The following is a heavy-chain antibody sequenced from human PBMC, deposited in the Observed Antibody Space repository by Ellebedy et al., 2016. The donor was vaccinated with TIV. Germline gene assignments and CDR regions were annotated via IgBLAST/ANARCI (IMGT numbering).Heavy chain of an antibody. CDR3: AREGIVVFPGGWPKYYFDY. D-gene: IGHD2-15*01. CDR2: IYYSGST. Sequence: SETLSLTXTVSGGSISSGGYYWSWIRQHPGKGLEWIGYIYYSGSTYYNPSLKSRVTISVDTSKNQFSLKLSSVTAADTAVYYCAREGIVVFPGGWPKYYFDYWGQGTLVTVSS. CDR1: GGSISSGGYY. V-gene: IGHV4-31*03. J-gene: IGHJ4*02.